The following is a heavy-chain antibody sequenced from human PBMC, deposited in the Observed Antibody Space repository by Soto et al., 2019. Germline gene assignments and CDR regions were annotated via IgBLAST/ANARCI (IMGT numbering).Heavy chain of an antibody. CDR2: ISYDGSNK. CDR1: GFTFSSYG. V-gene: IGHV3-30*18. Sequence: PGGSLRLSCAASGFTFSSYGMHWVRQAPGKGLEWVAVISYDGSNKYYADSVKGRFTISRDNSKNTLYLQMDSLRAEDTAVYYCAKDYKWGQGTTVTVSS. CDR3: AKDYK. J-gene: IGHJ6*02. D-gene: IGHD1-1*01.